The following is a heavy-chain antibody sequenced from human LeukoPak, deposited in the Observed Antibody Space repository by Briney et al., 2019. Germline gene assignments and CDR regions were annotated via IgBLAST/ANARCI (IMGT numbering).Heavy chain of an antibody. D-gene: IGHD1-26*01. J-gene: IGHJ4*02. CDR1: GGTFSSYA. CDR2: IIPILGIA. Sequence: SVKVSCKASGGTFSSYAISWVRQAPGQGLEWMGRIIPILGIANYAQKFQGRVTITADKSTSTAYMGLSSLRSEDTAVYYCARGVGATLGIFDYWGQGTLVTVSS. V-gene: IGHV1-69*04. CDR3: ARGVGATLGIFDY.